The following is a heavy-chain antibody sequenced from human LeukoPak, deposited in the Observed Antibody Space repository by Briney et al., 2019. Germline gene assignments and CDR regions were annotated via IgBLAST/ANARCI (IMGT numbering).Heavy chain of an antibody. V-gene: IGHV4-34*01. Sequence: PSETLSLTCAVHGGSFSGYYWGWIRHPPGKGREWIGEINHSGSTNYNPSLKSRVTISVDTSKNQFSLKLSSVTAADTAVYYCARGPYYYGSGSYDYWGQGTLVTVSS. J-gene: IGHJ4*02. CDR3: ARGPYYYGSGSYDY. CDR2: INHSGST. D-gene: IGHD3-10*01. CDR1: GGSFSGYY.